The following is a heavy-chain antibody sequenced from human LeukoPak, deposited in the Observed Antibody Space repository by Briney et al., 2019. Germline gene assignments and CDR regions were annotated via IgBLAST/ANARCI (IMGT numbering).Heavy chain of an antibody. Sequence: SETLSLTCTVSGGSISSYYWSWIRQPAGKGLEWIGRIYASGSTHYNPSLKSRVTMSVDTSKKQFSLNLSSVTAADTAVYYCARDQGAYPSWFDPWGQGTLVTVSS. D-gene: IGHD4/OR15-4a*01. CDR2: IYASGST. CDR3: ARDQGAYPSWFDP. V-gene: IGHV4-4*07. J-gene: IGHJ5*02. CDR1: GGSISSYY.